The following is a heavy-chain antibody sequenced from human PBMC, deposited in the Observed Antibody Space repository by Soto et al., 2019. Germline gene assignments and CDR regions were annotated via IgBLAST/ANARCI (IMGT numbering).Heavy chain of an antibody. CDR2: IYYSGST. Sequence: SETLPLTCTVSGGSISSYYWSWIRQPPGKGLEWIGYIYYSGSTNYNPSLKSRVTISVDTSKNQFSLKLSSVTAADTAVYYCARHEGIHYQYYDILTGSYYFDYWGQGTLVTVSS. V-gene: IGHV4-59*08. D-gene: IGHD3-9*01. CDR3: ARHEGIHYQYYDILTGSYYFDY. J-gene: IGHJ4*02. CDR1: GGSISSYY.